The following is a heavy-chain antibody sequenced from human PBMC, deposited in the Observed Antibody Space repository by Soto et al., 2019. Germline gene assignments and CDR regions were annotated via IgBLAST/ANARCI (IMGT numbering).Heavy chain of an antibody. Sequence: EVQLVESGGGLVKPGGSLRLSCAASGFTFSSYSMQWVRQAPGKGLEWVSSISSSSSYIYYADSVKGRFTISRDNAKNALYLQMNSLRAEDTAVYYCARDQPGYSYGYGLGYWGQGTLVTVSS. J-gene: IGHJ4*02. CDR2: ISSSSSYI. CDR3: ARDQPGYSYGYGLGY. D-gene: IGHD5-18*01. CDR1: GFTFSSYS. V-gene: IGHV3-21*01.